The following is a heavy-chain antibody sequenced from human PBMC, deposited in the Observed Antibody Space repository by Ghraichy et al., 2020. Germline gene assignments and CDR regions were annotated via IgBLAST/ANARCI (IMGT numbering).Heavy chain of an antibody. CDR1: GGPISEYY. CDR3: ARDKETTFDS. J-gene: IGHJ4*02. CDR2: VYHSGST. D-gene: IGHD4-11*01. Sequence: GSLRLSCTVSGGPISEYYWSWIRQPPGKGLEWIGYVYHSGSTNYNPSLKSRVTISLDKSKNHFSLKLRSVTAADTAVYFCARDKETTFDSWGQGTLVTVSS. V-gene: IGHV4-59*01.